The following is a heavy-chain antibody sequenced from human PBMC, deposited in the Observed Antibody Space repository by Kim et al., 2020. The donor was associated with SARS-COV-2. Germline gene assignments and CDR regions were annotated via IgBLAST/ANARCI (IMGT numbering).Heavy chain of an antibody. CDR1: GGSISSYY. J-gene: IGHJ5*02. CDR2: IYYSGST. Sequence: SETLSLTCTVSGGSISSYYWSWIRQPPGKGLEWIGYIYYSGSTNYNPSLKSRVTISVDTSKNQFSLKLSSVTAADTAVYYCARRARDGYNWAWFDPWGQGTLVTVSS. V-gene: IGHV4-59*08. D-gene: IGHD5-12*01. CDR3: ARRARDGYNWAWFDP.